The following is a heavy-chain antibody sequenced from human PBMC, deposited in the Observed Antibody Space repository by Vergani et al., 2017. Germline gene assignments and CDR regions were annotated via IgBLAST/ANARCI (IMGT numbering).Heavy chain of an antibody. Sequence: EVQLVESGGGLVQPGRSLRLSCAASGFTFDDYAMQWVRQAPGKGLEWVSGINWNSDGIAYADSVKGRFTISRDNAKNSLYLQMNSLRAEDTALYYCVKDIAASGNYWYFDLWGRGTLVTVSS. CDR1: GFTFDDYA. V-gene: IGHV3-9*01. CDR2: INWNSDGI. J-gene: IGHJ2*01. CDR3: VKDIAASGNYWYFDL. D-gene: IGHD6-13*01.